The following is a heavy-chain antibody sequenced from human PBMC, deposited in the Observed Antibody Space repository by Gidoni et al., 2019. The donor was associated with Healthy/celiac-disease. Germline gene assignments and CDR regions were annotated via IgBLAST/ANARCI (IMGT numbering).Heavy chain of an antibody. CDR3: ARDSSSSGYLDAFDI. Sequence: QVQLVASGGGVVQPGRSLRLSCAASGFTFSTYGMHWVRQAPGKGLEWVAVIWYDGSNKYYADSVKGRFTISRDNSKNTLYLQMNSLRAEDTAVYYCARDSSSSGYLDAFDIWGQGTMVTVSS. J-gene: IGHJ3*02. V-gene: IGHV3-33*01. CDR1: GFTFSTYG. D-gene: IGHD3-22*01. CDR2: IWYDGSNK.